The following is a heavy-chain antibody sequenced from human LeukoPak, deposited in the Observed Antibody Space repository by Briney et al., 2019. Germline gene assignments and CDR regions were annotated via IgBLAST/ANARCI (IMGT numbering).Heavy chain of an antibody. D-gene: IGHD6-19*01. CDR3: ARYSSGTFGY. Sequence: GGSLRLSCAASGFTFSDFYMSWIRQAPGKGLEWLSYISSRGSTIYYADSVKGRFTISRDTAKNSLYLQMNSLRAGDTAVYYCARYSSGTFGYWGQGTLATVSS. CDR2: ISSRGSTI. V-gene: IGHV3-11*01. CDR1: GFTFSDFY. J-gene: IGHJ4*02.